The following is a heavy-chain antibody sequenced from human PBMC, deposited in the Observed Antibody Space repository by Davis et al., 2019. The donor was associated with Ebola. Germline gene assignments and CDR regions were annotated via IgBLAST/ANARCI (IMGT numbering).Heavy chain of an antibody. CDR2: ISAYNGNT. CDR3: ARVGGVYYDSSGCFVY. D-gene: IGHD3-22*01. J-gene: IGHJ4*02. V-gene: IGHV1-18*04. Sequence: ASVKVSCKASGYTFTSYGISWVRQAPGQGLEWMGWISAYNGNTNYAQKLQGRVTMTRDTSTSTVYMELSSLRSEDTAVYYCARVGGVYYDSSGCFVYWGQGTLVTVSS. CDR1: GYTFTSYG.